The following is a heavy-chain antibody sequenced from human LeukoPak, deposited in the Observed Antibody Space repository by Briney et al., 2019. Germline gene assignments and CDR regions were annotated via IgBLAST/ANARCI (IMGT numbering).Heavy chain of an antibody. Sequence: PGGSLRLSCAASGFTFSSYAMSWVRQAPGKGLEWVSAISGSGGSTYYADSVKGRFTISRDNSKNTLYLQMNSLRAEDTAVYYCYIVVVVAATLDYWGQGTLVTVSS. V-gene: IGHV3-23*01. D-gene: IGHD2-15*01. CDR1: GFTFSSYA. CDR3: YIVVVVAATLDY. CDR2: ISGSGGST. J-gene: IGHJ4*02.